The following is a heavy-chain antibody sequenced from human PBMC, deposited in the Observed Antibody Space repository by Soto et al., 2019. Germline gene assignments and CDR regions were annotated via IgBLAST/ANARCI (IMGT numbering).Heavy chain of an antibody. CDR1: GFTFSSYD. Sequence: EVQVLESGGGLVQPGGSLRLSCAASGFTFSSYDMSWVRQAPGKGLEWVSGIRGSGGSTYYADSVKGRFTISRENSKDTLYLQMNSLRADDTAVYYCVKSFGDSDYWGQGTLVTVSS. D-gene: IGHD4-17*01. CDR3: VKSFGDSDY. CDR2: IRGSGGST. J-gene: IGHJ4*02. V-gene: IGHV3-23*01.